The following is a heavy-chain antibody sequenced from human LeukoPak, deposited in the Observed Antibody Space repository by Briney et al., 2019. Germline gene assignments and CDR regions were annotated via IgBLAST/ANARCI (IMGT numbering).Heavy chain of an antibody. CDR2: IHYSGST. CDR1: GGSVTSASHY. V-gene: IGHV4-39*01. D-gene: IGHD4-23*01. J-gene: IGHJ4*02. Sequence: PSETLSLTCTVSGGSVTSASHYWAWIRQPPGEGLEWIGSIHYSGSTYYSPSLKSRLTISGDTSKSQLSLKLTFVTAADTAVYYCTRRHDYGDKIDYWGQGTLVTVSS. CDR3: TRRHDYGDKIDY.